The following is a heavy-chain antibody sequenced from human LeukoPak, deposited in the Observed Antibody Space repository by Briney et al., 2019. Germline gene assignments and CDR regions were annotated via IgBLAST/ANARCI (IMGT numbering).Heavy chain of an antibody. V-gene: IGHV3-23*01. CDR2: ISGSGGST. J-gene: IGHJ4*02. D-gene: IGHD3-9*01. CDR1: GFTFSSYG. CDR3: AKFDQVVPSPCDY. Sequence: GGSLRLSCAASGFTFSSYGMSWVRQAPGKGLEWVSAISGSGGSTYYADSVKGRFTISRDNSKNTLYLQMNSLRAEDTAVYYCAKFDQVVPSPCDYWGQGTLVTVSS.